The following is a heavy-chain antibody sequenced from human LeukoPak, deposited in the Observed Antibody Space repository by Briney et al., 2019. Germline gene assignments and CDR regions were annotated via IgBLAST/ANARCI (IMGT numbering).Heavy chain of an antibody. Sequence: GASVKVSCKASGYTFTGYYMHWVRQAPGQRLEWMGRINPNSGGTNYAQKFQGRVTMTRDTSISTAYMELSRLRSDDTAVYYCARVGSMVRGVKDGRVFDYWGQGTLVTVSS. CDR1: GYTFTGYY. D-gene: IGHD3-10*01. CDR3: ARVGSMVRGVKDGRVFDY. J-gene: IGHJ4*02. V-gene: IGHV1-2*06. CDR2: INPNSGGT.